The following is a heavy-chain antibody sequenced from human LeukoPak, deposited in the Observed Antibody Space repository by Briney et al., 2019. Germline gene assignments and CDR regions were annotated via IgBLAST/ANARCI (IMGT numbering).Heavy chain of an antibody. CDR1: GGSISSYY. D-gene: IGHD3-22*01. J-gene: IGHJ4*02. CDR2: IYYSGST. CDR3: ARGSYYYDSSGYSETGEID. Sequence: SETLSLTCTVSGGSISSYYWSWIRQPPGKGLEWIGYIYYSGSTNYNPSLKIRVTISVDTSKNQFSLKLSSVTAADTAVYYCARGSYYYDSSGYSETGEIDWGQGTLVTVSS. V-gene: IGHV4-59*01.